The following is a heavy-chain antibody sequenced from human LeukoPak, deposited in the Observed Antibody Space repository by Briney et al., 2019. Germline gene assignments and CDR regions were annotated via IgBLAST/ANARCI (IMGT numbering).Heavy chain of an antibody. J-gene: IGHJ3*02. D-gene: IGHD6-25*01. V-gene: IGHV4-34*01. CDR2: INQSGGA. Sequence: SETLSLTCAVYGGSFSGYYWSWIRQPPGKRLEWIGEINQSGGANYNPSLGSRVSILVDTSKNQFSLKLSSMPAADTAVYFCATIQRDHAFDIWGQGTMVTVSS. CDR3: ATIQRDHAFDI. CDR1: GGSFSGYY.